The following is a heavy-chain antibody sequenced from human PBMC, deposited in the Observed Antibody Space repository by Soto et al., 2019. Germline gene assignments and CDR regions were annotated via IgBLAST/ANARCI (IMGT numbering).Heavy chain of an antibody. CDR2: IKSKTDGGTA. Sequence: PGGSLRLSCAAAGFTFSNAWINWVRQAPGKGLEWVGRIKSKTDGGTADYAAPVRGRFAVSRDDSKNRVYLHMDSLKSEDTGIYYCTTVSLSYTIVARFDDWGQGTVVTVS. CDR3: TTVSLSYTIVARFDD. J-gene: IGHJ4*02. D-gene: IGHD5-12*01. CDR1: GFTFSNAW. V-gene: IGHV3-15*07.